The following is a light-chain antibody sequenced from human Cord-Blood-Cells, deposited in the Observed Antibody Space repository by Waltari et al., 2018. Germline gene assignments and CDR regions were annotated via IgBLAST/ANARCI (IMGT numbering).Light chain of an antibody. CDR1: QSISSY. Sequence: DIQMTQSPSSLSASVGDRVTITCRASQSISSYLNGYQQKPGKAPKLLIYAASSLQSGVPSRFSGSGSGTDFTLTISSLQPEDFATYYCQQSYSTLPYTFGQGTKLEIK. CDR2: AAS. V-gene: IGKV1-39*01. CDR3: QQSYSTLPYT. J-gene: IGKJ2*01.